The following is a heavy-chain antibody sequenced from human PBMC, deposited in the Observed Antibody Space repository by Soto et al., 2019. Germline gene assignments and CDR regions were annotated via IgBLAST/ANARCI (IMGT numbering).Heavy chain of an antibody. CDR3: ARERGIAVTGPPNWFDP. V-gene: IGHV1-2*02. D-gene: IGHD6-19*01. J-gene: IGHJ5*02. CDR2: INPNSGGT. CDR1: GYTFTGYY. Sequence: QVPLVQSGAEVKKPGASVKVSCKASGYTFTGYYMHWVRQAPGQGLEWMGCINPNSGGTNYAQRFQGRVTMTWDTSISTAYMEVSRLRSDDTAVYYCARERGIAVTGPPNWFDPWGQGTLVTVSS.